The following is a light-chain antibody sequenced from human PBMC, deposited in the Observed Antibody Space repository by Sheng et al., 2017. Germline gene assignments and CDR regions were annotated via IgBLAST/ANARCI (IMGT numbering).Light chain of an antibody. CDR3: QSYDSSLIVYV. V-gene: IGLV1-40*01. Sequence: QPVLTQPPSVSGAPGQRVTISCTGSGSNIGAGYDVHWYQQLPGAAPKLLIYDNINRPSGVPDRFSGSKSGTSASLAITGLQAEDEADYYCQSYDSSLIVYVFGSGTKVTVL. CDR1: GSNIGAGYD. J-gene: IGLJ1*01. CDR2: DNI.